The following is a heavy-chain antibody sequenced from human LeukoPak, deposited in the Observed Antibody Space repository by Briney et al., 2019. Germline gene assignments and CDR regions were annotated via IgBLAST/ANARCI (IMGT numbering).Heavy chain of an antibody. Sequence: SVTVSRMASGGTFSRYAISWVRQAPGQGLEWMGGIIPIFCTANYAQKLQGRVTITADESTSTAYMELSSLRSEDTAVYYCARSRRGYSGYEAADYYYYYGMDVWGKGTTVTVSS. CDR2: IIPIFCTA. CDR3: ARSRRGYSGYEAADYYYYYGMDV. V-gene: IGHV1-69*13. J-gene: IGHJ6*04. D-gene: IGHD5-12*01. CDR1: GGTFSRYA.